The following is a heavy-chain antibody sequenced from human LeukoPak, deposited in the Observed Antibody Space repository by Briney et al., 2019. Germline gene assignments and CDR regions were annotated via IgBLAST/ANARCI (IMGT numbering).Heavy chain of an antibody. CDR3: ARVGGWYSSGLGIRFDP. Sequence: SETLSLTCTVSGGSISSSTYYWGWIRQPPGKGLEWIGTIYYSGSTYYNPSLRSRVTISVDTSKNQFSLKLRSVTAADTAVYYCARVGGWYSSGLGIRFDPWGQGTLVTVSS. CDR2: IYYSGST. CDR1: GGSISSSTYY. V-gene: IGHV4-39*07. J-gene: IGHJ5*02. D-gene: IGHD6-19*01.